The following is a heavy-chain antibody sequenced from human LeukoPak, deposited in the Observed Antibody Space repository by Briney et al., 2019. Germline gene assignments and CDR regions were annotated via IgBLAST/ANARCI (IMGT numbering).Heavy chain of an antibody. CDR2: LGGSSGYT. V-gene: IGHV3-23*01. Sequence: GGSLRLSCAASGFTFSSYAMSWVRQAPGKGLEWVSDLGGSSGYTYYADSVKGRFTVSRDDSQNTLSLQMNSLRTEDTAVYYCARKSSHFDSSGYFDYWGQGTLVTVSS. CDR1: GFTFSSYA. CDR3: ARKSSHFDSSGYFDY. D-gene: IGHD3-22*01. J-gene: IGHJ4*02.